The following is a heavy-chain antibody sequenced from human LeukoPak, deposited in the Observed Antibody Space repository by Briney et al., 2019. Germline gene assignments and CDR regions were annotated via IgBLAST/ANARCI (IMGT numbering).Heavy chain of an antibody. CDR2: INPNSGDT. D-gene: IGHD2-15*01. Sequence: GASVKVSCKASGYTFTGYYMHWVRQAPGQGLEWMGWINPNSGDTNYAQKFQGEVTMTRDTSISTAYMELSRLRSDDTAVYYCARGVTRIYYYYYMDVWGKGTTVTVSS. CDR3: ARGVTRIYYYYYMDV. J-gene: IGHJ6*03. CDR1: GYTFTGYY. V-gene: IGHV1-2*02.